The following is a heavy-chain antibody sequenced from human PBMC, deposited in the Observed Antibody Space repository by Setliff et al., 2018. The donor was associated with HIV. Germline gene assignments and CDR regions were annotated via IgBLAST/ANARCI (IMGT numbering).Heavy chain of an antibody. V-gene: IGHV1-18*01. CDR3: AKERGITGTIRAFDI. J-gene: IGHJ3*02. Sequence: GASVKVSCKASGYTFTSYGMSWVRQAPGQGLEWMGWISAYNGNTNYAQKPQGRVTMTTDTSTSTAYMELRSLRSDDTAVYYCAKERGITGTIRAFDIWGQGTMVTVSS. CDR1: GYTFTSYG. CDR2: ISAYNGNT. D-gene: IGHD1-7*01.